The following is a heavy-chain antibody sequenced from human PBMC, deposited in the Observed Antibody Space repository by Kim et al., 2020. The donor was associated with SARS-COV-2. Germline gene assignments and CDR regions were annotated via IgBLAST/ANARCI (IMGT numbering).Heavy chain of an antibody. D-gene: IGHD3-3*01. CDR3: ARDPGSATIFGVVIISPTRDSMDF. J-gene: IGHJ6*02. V-gene: IGHV7-4-1*02. CDR1: GYTFTSYA. CDR2: INTNTGNP. Sequence: ASVKVSCKASGYTFTSYAMIWVRQAPGQGLEWMGWINTNTGNPTYAQGFTGRFVFSLDTSVSTAYLQISSLKAEDTAVYYCARDPGSATIFGVVIISPTRDSMDFWGQGTTVTVSS.